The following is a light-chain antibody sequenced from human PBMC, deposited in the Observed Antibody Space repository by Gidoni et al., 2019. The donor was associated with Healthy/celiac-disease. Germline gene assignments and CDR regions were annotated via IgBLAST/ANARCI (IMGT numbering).Light chain of an antibody. CDR1: NRDVGGYKS. V-gene: IGLV2-11*01. J-gene: IGLJ3*02. CDR2: DVI. Sequence: QSALTQPRTVSGSPGPSVIISCTGTNRDVGGYKSVSWYLQHPGKAPKLMIYDVIKRPSGVPYRVSGSKSANTAYLTISGLQAEDDADYYCCSYAGSYTWVFGGGTKLTVL. CDR3: CSYAGSYTWV.